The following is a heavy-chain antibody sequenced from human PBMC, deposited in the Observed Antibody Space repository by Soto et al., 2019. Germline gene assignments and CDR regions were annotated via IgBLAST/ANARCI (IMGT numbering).Heavy chain of an antibody. Sequence: QVQLVQSGAEVKKPGASVKVSCKASGYTFTSYGISWVRQAPGQGLEWMGWISAYNGNSNYAQKLQGRVTMTTDTSTSTAYMELRSLRSDDTAVYYCARDRSRILGYCSGGSCYPGVIDYWGQGTLVTVSS. V-gene: IGHV1-18*01. CDR1: GYTFTSYG. CDR2: ISAYNGNS. J-gene: IGHJ4*02. CDR3: ARDRSRILGYCSGGSCYPGVIDY. D-gene: IGHD2-15*01.